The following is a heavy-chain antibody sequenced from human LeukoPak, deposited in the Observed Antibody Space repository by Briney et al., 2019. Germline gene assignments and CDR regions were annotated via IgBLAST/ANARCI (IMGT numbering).Heavy chain of an antibody. D-gene: IGHD4-17*01. CDR2: LSASGGGT. J-gene: IGHJ1*01. Sequence: GGSLRLSCAASGFTFSSYAMSWVRQAPGKGLEWVSGLSASGGGTYYADSVKGRFTISRDNSKNTLYLQMNSLRAEDTAVYYCAKTLSVTMWGFHHWGQGTLVTVSS. CDR3: AKTLSVTMWGFHH. CDR1: GFTFSSYA. V-gene: IGHV3-23*01.